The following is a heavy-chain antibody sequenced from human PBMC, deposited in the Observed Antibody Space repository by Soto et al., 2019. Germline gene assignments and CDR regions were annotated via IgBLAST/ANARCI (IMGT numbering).Heavy chain of an antibody. Sequence: HEHLVQSGAEVKRPGASLKVSCKASGYSFTGYYIHWVRQAPGQGLEWMGWINPDSGATNYAQNFQGRVTLTSETSISTASMDLTSLTSDDTAVYYCARGDYGTGGYPFPYFDYWGQGTLVIGSS. CDR2: INPDSGAT. V-gene: IGHV1-2*02. CDR3: ARGDYGTGGYPFPYFDY. D-gene: IGHD2-8*02. J-gene: IGHJ4*02. CDR1: GYSFTGYY.